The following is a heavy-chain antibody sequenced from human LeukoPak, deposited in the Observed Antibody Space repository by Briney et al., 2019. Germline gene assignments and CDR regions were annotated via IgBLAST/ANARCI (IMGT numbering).Heavy chain of an antibody. CDR2: ISSSGSTI. CDR1: GFTFSDYY. V-gene: IGHV3-11*01. CDR3: ARSTRYYDILTGYGWFDP. Sequence: PGGSLRRSCAASGFTFSDYYMSWIRQAPGKGLEWVSYISSSGSTIYYADSVKGRFTISRDNAKNSLYLQMNSLRAEDTAVYYCARSTRYYDILTGYGWFDPWGQGTLVTVSS. J-gene: IGHJ5*02. D-gene: IGHD3-9*01.